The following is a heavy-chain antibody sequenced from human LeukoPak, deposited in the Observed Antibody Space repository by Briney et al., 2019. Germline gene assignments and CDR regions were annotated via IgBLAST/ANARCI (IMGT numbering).Heavy chain of an antibody. D-gene: IGHD6-13*01. CDR1: GFTVSSNY. V-gene: IGHV3-66*01. CDR3: ARDGRGLSSSWYISGWYFDL. CDR2: IYSGGST. J-gene: IGHJ2*01. Sequence: PGGSLRLSCAASGFTVSSNYMSWVRQAPGKGLEWVSVIYSGGSTYYADSVKGRFTISRDNSKNTLYLQMNSLRAEDTAVYYCARDGRGLSSSWYISGWYFDLWGRGTLVTVSS.